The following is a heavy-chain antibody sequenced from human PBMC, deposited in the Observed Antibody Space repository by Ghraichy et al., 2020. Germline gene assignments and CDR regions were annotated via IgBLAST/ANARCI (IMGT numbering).Heavy chain of an antibody. Sequence: SETLSLTCTVSGGSISSYYWSWIRQPPGKGLEWIGYIYYSGSTNYNPSLKSRVTISVDTSKNQFSLKLSSMTAADTAVYYCARGPDWYFDLWGRGTLVTVSS. CDR1: GGSISSYY. J-gene: IGHJ2*01. V-gene: IGHV4-59*01. CDR2: IYYSGST. CDR3: ARGPDWYFDL.